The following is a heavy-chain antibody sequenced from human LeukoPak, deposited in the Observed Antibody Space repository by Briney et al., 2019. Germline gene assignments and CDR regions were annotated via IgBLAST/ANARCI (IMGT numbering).Heavy chain of an antibody. V-gene: IGHV3-48*01. Sequence: GGSLRLSCAASGFTFSSYSMNWVRQAPGKGLEWVSYISSSSSTIYYADSVKGRFTISRDNAKNSLYLQMNSLRAEDTAVYYCARGSSSSGFSHFVYWGQGTLVTVSS. CDR1: GFTFSSYS. D-gene: IGHD6-6*01. J-gene: IGHJ4*02. CDR2: ISSSSSTI. CDR3: ARGSSSSGFSHFVY.